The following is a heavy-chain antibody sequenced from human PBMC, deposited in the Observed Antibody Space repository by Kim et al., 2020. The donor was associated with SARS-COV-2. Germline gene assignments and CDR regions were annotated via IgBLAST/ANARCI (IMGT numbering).Heavy chain of an antibody. CDR2: INPNSGVT. Sequence: ASVKVSCKASGYTFTGYYMHWVRQAPGQGLEWMGWINPNSGVTNYAQKFQGRVTMTRDTSISTAYMELSRLRSDDTAVYYCARGGGSGSYYNVQDAFDIWGQGTLVTVSS. D-gene: IGHD3-10*01. CDR1: GYTFTGYY. J-gene: IGHJ3*02. CDR3: ARGGGSGSYYNVQDAFDI. V-gene: IGHV1-2*02.